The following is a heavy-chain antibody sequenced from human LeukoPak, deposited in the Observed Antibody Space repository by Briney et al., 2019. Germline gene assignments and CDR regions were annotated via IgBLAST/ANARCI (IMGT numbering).Heavy chain of an antibody. CDR3: ARAIAVASYDAFDI. V-gene: IGHV1-18*01. D-gene: IGHD6-19*01. CDR1: GYSFTSYG. Sequence: ASVKVSCKACGYSFTSYGMSWVRHAPGQGGEWMGWISAYNGNTTYAQKLHGRVTMTTNTSTSTASMELRSLRSDDTDVYYCARAIAVASYDAFDIWGQGTMVTVSS. CDR2: ISAYNGNT. J-gene: IGHJ3*02.